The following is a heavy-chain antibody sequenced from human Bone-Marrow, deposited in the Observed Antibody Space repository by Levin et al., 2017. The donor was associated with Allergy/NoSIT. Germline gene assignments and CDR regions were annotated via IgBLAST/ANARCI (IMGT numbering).Heavy chain of an antibody. CDR1: GFTFSSYA. V-gene: IGHV3-30-3*01. CDR2: ISYDGSNK. CDR3: ARDRGYSYGVLHFDY. D-gene: IGHD5-18*01. Sequence: PGGSLRLSCAASGFTFSSYAMHWVRQAPGKGLEWVAVISYDGSNKYYADSVKGRFTISRDNSKNTLYLQMNSLRAEDTAVYYCARDRGYSYGVLHFDYWGQGTLVTVSS. J-gene: IGHJ4*02.